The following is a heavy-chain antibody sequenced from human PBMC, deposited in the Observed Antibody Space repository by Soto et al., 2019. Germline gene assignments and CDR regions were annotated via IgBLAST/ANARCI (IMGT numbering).Heavy chain of an antibody. CDR3: ARGEYSSTRDYYDGLDD. J-gene: IGHJ6*02. CDR1: GFTCSSYA. V-gene: IGHV3-30-3*01. Sequence: QVQLVESGGGVVQHGMALRLSCAPSGFTCSSYAMHWVRQAPGKRLEWVVRISYDGSNKSHPDSMKGRVTISRDNSKNTLYLNMHSVRADDTAVYYCARGEYSSTRDYYDGLDDWGQWTTVTVCS. D-gene: IGHD6-6*01. CDR2: ISYDGSNK.